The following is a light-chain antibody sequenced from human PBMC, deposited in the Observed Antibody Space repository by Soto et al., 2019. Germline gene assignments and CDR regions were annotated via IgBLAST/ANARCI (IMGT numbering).Light chain of an antibody. V-gene: IGLV2-14*01. CDR3: SSYTSTTNFGV. J-gene: IGLJ1*01. CDR1: SSDVGGYDY. CDR2: EVS. Sequence: QSALTQPASVSGSPGQSITISCTGTSSDVGGYDYVSWYQHHPGKAPKLMIYEVSNRPSGVSNRFSGSKSDNAASLTISGLQAEDEANYYCSSYTSTTNFGVFGTGTKVPS.